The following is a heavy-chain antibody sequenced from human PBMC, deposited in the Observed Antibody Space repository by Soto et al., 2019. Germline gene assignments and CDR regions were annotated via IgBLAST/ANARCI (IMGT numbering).Heavy chain of an antibody. CDR1: GLTVSGNY. CDR2: IYSDGST. Sequence: EVQLVESGGGLIHPGGSLRLSCAASGLTVSGNYMGWVRQAPGKGLEWVSGIYSDGSTIYAATVKGRFTIFRDNSKNTLDFQMDSLRAEDTDVYHCARASSRWGAEAAYWGQGTLVTVSS. J-gene: IGHJ4*02. CDR3: ARASSRWGAEAAY. V-gene: IGHV3-53*01. D-gene: IGHD7-27*01.